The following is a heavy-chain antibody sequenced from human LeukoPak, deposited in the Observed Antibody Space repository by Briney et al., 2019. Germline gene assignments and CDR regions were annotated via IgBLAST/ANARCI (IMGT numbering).Heavy chain of an antibody. J-gene: IGHJ4*02. CDR3: ARQGLLWFGSQGLDY. V-gene: IGHV4-39*01. CDR2: IYYSGST. D-gene: IGHD3-10*01. Sequence: SETLSLTCTVSGGSISSSSYYWGWVRQPPGTGLEWLGSIYYSGSTYYNPSLKSRVTISVDTSRNQFSLKLSSVTAADTAVYYCARQGLLWFGSQGLDYWGQGTLVTVSS. CDR1: GGSISSSSYY.